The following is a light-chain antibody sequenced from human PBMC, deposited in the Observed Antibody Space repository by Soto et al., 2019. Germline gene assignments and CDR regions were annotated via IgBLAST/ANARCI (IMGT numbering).Light chain of an antibody. Sequence: DMQMTQSPSSLSASVGDRVTVTCQASQDISKYLNWYQQKPGKAPKLLIYDASNLETGVPSRFSGSGSGTDFTFTISSLQPVDIATYYCQQFDHLPFTFGPGTKVDFK. J-gene: IGKJ3*01. CDR2: DAS. CDR1: QDISKY. V-gene: IGKV1-33*01. CDR3: QQFDHLPFT.